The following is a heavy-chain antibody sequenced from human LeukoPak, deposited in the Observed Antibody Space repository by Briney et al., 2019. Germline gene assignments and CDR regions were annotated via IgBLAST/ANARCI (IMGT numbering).Heavy chain of an antibody. V-gene: IGHV3-30*02. J-gene: IGHJ3*02. CDR3: AKDLDYFWAFDI. CDR1: GFTFSSYG. Sequence: GGSLRLSCAASGFTFSSYGMHWVRQAPGKGLEWVAFIRYDGSNKYYADSVKGRFTISRDNSKNTLYLQMNSLRAEDTAVYYCAKDLDYFWAFDIWGQGTMVTVSS. CDR2: IRYDGSNK. D-gene: IGHD2/OR15-2a*01.